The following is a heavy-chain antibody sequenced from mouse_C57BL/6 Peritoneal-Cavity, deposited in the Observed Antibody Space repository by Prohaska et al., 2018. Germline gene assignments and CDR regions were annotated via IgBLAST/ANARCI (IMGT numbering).Heavy chain of an antibody. CDR1: GYTFTSYW. Sequence: QVQLQQPGAELVKPGASVKLSCKASGYTFTSYWMQWVKQRPGQGLEWIGEIDPSDSYTNYNQKFKGKATLTVDTSSSTAYMQLSSLTSEDSVVYYCARDTTVVARYWGQGTTLTVSS. V-gene: IGHV1-50*01. CDR2: IDPSDSYT. CDR3: ARDTTVVARY. D-gene: IGHD1-1*01. J-gene: IGHJ2*01.